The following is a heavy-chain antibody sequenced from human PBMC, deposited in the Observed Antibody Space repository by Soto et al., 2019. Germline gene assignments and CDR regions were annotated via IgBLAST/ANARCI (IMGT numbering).Heavy chain of an antibody. Sequence: PGESLKISCKGSGYSFTSYWIGWVRQMPGKGLEWMGIIYPGDSDTRYSPSFQGQVTISADKSISTAYLQWSSLKASDTAMYYCARLSMAAAGYYYGMDVWGQGTTVTISS. CDR2: IYPGDSDT. J-gene: IGHJ6*02. CDR3: ARLSMAAAGYYYGMDV. D-gene: IGHD6-13*01. V-gene: IGHV5-51*01. CDR1: GYSFTSYW.